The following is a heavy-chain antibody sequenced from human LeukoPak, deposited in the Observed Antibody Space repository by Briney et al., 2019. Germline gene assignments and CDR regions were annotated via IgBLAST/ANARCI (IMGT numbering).Heavy chain of an antibody. CDR2: ISYDGSNK. CDR3: AKVRGGIVVVPAATDY. J-gene: IGHJ4*02. CDR1: GFTFSSYG. V-gene: IGHV3-30*18. D-gene: IGHD2-2*01. Sequence: GGSLRLSCAASGFTFSSYGMHWVRQAPGKGLEWVTVISYDGSNKYYAYSVKGRFTISRDNSKITLYLQMNSLRVEDTAVYYCAKVRGGIVVVPAATDYWGQGTLVTVSS.